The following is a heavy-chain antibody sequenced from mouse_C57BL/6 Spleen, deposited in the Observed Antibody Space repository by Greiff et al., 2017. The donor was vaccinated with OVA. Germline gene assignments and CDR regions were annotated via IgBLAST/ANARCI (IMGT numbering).Heavy chain of an antibody. J-gene: IGHJ2*01. CDR1: GFTFSDYG. D-gene: IGHD4-1*01. Sequence: EVKVVESGGGLVKPGGSLKLSCAASGFTFSDYGMHWVRQAPEKGLEWVAYISSGSSTIYYADTVKGRFTISRDNAKNTLFLQMTSLRSEDTAMYYCAKSPGTRTYYFDYWGQGTTLTVSS. V-gene: IGHV5-17*01. CDR3: AKSPGTRTYYFDY. CDR2: ISSGSSTI.